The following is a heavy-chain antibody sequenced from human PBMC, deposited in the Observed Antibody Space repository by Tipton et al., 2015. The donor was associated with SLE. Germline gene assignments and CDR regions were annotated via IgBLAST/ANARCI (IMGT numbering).Heavy chain of an antibody. CDR2: IYYSGST. Sequence: LRLSCTVSGGSISSYYWSWIRQPPGKGLEWIGYIYYSGSTNYSPSLKSRVTISVDTSKNQFSLKLSSVTAADTAVYYCARVTGGEMARAFDIWGQGTMVTVSS. V-gene: IGHV4-59*01. CDR3: ARVTGGEMARAFDI. J-gene: IGHJ3*02. CDR1: GGSISSYY. D-gene: IGHD5-24*01.